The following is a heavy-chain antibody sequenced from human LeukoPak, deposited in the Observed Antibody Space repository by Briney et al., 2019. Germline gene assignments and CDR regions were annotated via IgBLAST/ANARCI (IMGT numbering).Heavy chain of an antibody. J-gene: IGHJ6*03. V-gene: IGHV6-1*01. CDR1: GDSVSSNSAA. CDR2: TYYRSKWYN. CDR3: ARGSTRPSFAARPHYYYYYMDV. Sequence: SQTLSLTCAISGDSVSSNSAAWNWIRQSPSRGREWLGRTYYRSKWYNDYAVSVKSRITINPDTSKNQFSLQLNSVTPEDTAVYYCARGSTRPSFAARPHYYYYYMDVWGKGTTVTVSS. D-gene: IGHD6-6*01.